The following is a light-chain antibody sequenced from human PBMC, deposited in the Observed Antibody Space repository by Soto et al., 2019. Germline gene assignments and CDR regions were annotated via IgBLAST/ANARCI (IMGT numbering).Light chain of an antibody. V-gene: IGKV1-39*01. CDR3: QQSYSTLSLS. CDR2: AAS. J-gene: IGKJ4*01. Sequence: DIQMTQSPSSLSASVGDRVTITCRASQTISNYLNWYQQKPGKAPSLLIYAASSLQSGVPSRFSGSGSGTDFTLTLSSLQPEDFAPYYCQQSYSTLSLSFGGGTTVELK. CDR1: QTISNY.